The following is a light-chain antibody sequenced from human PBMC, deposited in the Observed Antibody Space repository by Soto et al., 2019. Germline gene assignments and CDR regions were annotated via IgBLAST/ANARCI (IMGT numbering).Light chain of an antibody. J-gene: IGKJ4*01. CDR3: QQYNTWFT. CDR1: QSVSNN. CDR2: GAS. Sequence: EFVLTQSPGTVSLSPGERSTLSCMASQSVSNNYLAWYQQKPGQAPRLLIYGASTRATGIPARFSGSGSETEFTLTISSLQSEDFAVYYCQQYNTWFTFGGGTKVAI. V-gene: IGKV3-15*01.